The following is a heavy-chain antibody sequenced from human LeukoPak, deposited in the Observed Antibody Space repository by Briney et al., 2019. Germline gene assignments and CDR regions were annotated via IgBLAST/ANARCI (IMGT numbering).Heavy chain of an antibody. CDR2: IYYSGST. CDR1: GGSISSGDYY. J-gene: IGHJ5*02. D-gene: IGHD6-19*01. CDR3: ARAGRLYSSGWRKNWFDP. Sequence: SQTLSLTCTVSGGSISSGDYYWGWIRQPPGKGLEWIGYIYYSGSTYYNPSLKSRVTISVDTSKNQFSLKLSSVTAADTAVYYCARAGRLYSSGWRKNWFDPWGQGTLVTVSS. V-gene: IGHV4-30-4*08.